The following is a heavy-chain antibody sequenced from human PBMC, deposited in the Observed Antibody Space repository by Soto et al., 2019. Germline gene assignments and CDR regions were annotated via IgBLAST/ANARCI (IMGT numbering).Heavy chain of an antibody. CDR3: ARGRGDLDY. Sequence: SETLSLTCAVYGGPFSDYYWTWIRQPPGKGLEWIGENNHGGNSNYNPSLKSRVSISVDTSKNQSSLKLSSVTAADTAVYYCARGRGDLDYWGQGTLGTVSA. D-gene: IGHD3-10*01. J-gene: IGHJ4*02. CDR2: NNHGGNS. CDR1: GGPFSDYY. V-gene: IGHV4-34*01.